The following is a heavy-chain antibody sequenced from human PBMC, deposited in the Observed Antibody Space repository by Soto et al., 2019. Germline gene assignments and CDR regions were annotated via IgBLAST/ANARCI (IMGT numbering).Heavy chain of an antibody. J-gene: IGHJ6*03. CDR2: MNPNSGNT. CDR3: ARIGYCSGGSCYSGGGYYYYM. Sequence: ASVKGSCKASGYTFTSYDIDWVRQATGQGLEWMGWMNPNSGNTGYAQKFQGRVTMTRNTSISTAYMELSSLRSEDTAVYYCARIGYCSGGSCYSGGGYYYYM. CDR1: GYTFTSYD. V-gene: IGHV1-8*01. D-gene: IGHD2-15*01.